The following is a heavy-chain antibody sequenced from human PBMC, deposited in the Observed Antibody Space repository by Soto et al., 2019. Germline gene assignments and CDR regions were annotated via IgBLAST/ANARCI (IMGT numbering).Heavy chain of an antibody. Sequence: VSVKVSCKASGYTFTSYGISWVRQAPGQGLEWMGWISAYNGNTNYAQKLQGRVTMTTDTSTSTAYMELRSLRSDDTAVYYCARVQSGGSYFDYWGQGTLVTVSS. CDR3: ARVQSGGSYFDY. V-gene: IGHV1-18*01. D-gene: IGHD3-16*01. J-gene: IGHJ4*02. CDR2: ISAYNGNT. CDR1: GYTFTSYG.